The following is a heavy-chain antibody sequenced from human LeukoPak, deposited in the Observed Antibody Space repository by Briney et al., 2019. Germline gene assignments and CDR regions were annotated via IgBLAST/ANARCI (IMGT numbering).Heavy chain of an antibody. J-gene: IGHJ4*02. V-gene: IGHV3-48*03. Sequence: PGGSLTLSCAASGFTFSSYEMNWVRQAPGKGLEWVSYISSSGSTIYYVDSVKGRFTISRDNAKNSLYLQMNSLRAEDTAVYYCARRYCSSTSCLFDYWGQGTLVTVSS. CDR3: ARRYCSSTSCLFDY. D-gene: IGHD2-2*01. CDR2: ISSSGSTI. CDR1: GFTFSSYE.